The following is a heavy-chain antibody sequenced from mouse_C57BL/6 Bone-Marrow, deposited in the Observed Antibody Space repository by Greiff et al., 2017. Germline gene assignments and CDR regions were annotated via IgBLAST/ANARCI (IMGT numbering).Heavy chain of an antibody. CDR1: GYTFTSYW. CDR3: ANYYSFDY. CDR2: INPSSGYT. D-gene: IGHD1-1*02. Sequence: VQRVESGAELAKPGASVKLSCKASGYTFTSYWMHWVKQRPGQGLEWIGYINPSSGYTKYNQKFKDKATLTADKSSSTAYMQLSSLTYEDSAVYYCANYYSFDYWGQGTTLTVSS. V-gene: IGHV1-7*01. J-gene: IGHJ2*01.